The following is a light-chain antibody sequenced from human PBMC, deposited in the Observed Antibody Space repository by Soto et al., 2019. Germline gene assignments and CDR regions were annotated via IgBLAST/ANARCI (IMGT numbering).Light chain of an antibody. CDR2: DAS. Sequence: DIQMTQSPSTLSASVGDRVTITCRASQSIRSWLAWYQQKPGKAPNLLIYDASTLESGVPSRFSGSGSGTEFTLTISSLQPDDFATYYCQQYNSYLFTFGHGTKVDIK. CDR3: QQYNSYLFT. J-gene: IGKJ3*01. CDR1: QSIRSW. V-gene: IGKV1-5*01.